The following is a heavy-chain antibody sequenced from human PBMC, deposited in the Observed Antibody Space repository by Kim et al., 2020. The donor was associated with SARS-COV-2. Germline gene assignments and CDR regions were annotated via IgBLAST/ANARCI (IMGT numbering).Heavy chain of an antibody. CDR2: IYPGDSDT. Sequence: GESLKISCQSSGYNYITYWIGWVRQTPGRGLEWMGIIYPGDSDTRYSPSFQGQVTISADKSISTTYLQWSSLKASDTAMYYCATLATTWAPFDYWGQGTLVTVSS. J-gene: IGHJ4*02. D-gene: IGHD7-27*01. V-gene: IGHV5-51*01. CDR1: GYNYITYW. CDR3: ATLATTWAPFDY.